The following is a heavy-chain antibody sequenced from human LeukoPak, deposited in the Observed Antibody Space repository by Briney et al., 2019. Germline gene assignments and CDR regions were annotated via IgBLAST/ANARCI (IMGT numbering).Heavy chain of an antibody. CDR1: EFTFRSYW. V-gene: IGHV3-74*01. CDR3: VRTLGDEWGLGYYYYMDV. D-gene: IGHD1-26*01. CDR2: INTVSSST. Sequence: GGSLRLSCAASEFTFRSYWMHWVRQAPGKGLVWVSSINTVSSSTSYADSVKGRFTISRDNAKTTLYLQMNSLRAEDTAVYYCVRTLGDEWGLGYYYYMDVWGKETTVTVSS. J-gene: IGHJ6*03.